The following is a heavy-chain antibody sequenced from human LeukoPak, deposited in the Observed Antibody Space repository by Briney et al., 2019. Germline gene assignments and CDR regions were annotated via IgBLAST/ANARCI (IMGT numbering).Heavy chain of an antibody. D-gene: IGHD1-1*01. CDR2: INWGGGTT. Sequence: GGSLRLSCVASGFTFDDYTMHWVRQVPGKGLQWVSLINWGGGTTYYGDSVKGRFTISRDNAKNSLYLQMNSLRDEDTAVYYCARGGQGNWPTPFDYWGQGTLVTVSS. CDR1: GFTFDDYT. J-gene: IGHJ4*02. CDR3: ARGGQGNWPTPFDY. V-gene: IGHV3-43*01.